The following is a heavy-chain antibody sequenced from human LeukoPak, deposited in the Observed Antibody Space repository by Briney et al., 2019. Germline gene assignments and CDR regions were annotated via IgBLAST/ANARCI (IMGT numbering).Heavy chain of an antibody. CDR2: IYYSGST. V-gene: IGHV4-59*01. Sequence: PETLSLTCTVSGGSISSYYWSWIRQPPGKGLEWCGYIYYSGSTNYNPSLKSRVTISVDTSKNRFSLKLSSVTAADTAVYYCARVGWYYDSSGSRPFDYWGQGTLVTVSS. D-gene: IGHD3-22*01. CDR1: GGSISSYY. J-gene: IGHJ4*02. CDR3: ARVGWYYDSSGSRPFDY.